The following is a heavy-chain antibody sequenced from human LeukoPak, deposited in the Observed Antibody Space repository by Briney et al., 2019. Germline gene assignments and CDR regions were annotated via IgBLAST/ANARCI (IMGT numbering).Heavy chain of an antibody. CDR3: ARGGGAAAGTFFYEFDY. V-gene: IGHV1-2*02. CDR1: PYTFTSYF. Sequence: ASVKVPCKASPYTFTSYFMHWVRQASGQGLEWMGWINPNSGGTNYAQKFQGRVTMTRDTSISTAYMELSRLRSDDTAVYYCARGGGAAAGTFFYEFDYWGQGTLVTVSS. CDR2: INPNSGGT. J-gene: IGHJ4*02. D-gene: IGHD6-13*01.